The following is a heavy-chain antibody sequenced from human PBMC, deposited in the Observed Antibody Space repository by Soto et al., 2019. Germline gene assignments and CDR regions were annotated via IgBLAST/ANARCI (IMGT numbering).Heavy chain of an antibody. CDR2: ISYSGNT. CDR1: GGSISSDDYY. J-gene: IGHJ4*02. V-gene: IGHV4-30-4*01. D-gene: IGHD4-17*01. CDR3: ARAPTVTTAAKFDS. Sequence: QVQLQESGPGLVKPSQTLSLTCTVSGGSISSDDYYWSWIRQPPGKGLEWIGYISYSGNTYYNPSLQSRVAISVDTSRNQFSLKLISVTAADTAVYYCARAPTVTTAAKFDSWGQGALVTVSS.